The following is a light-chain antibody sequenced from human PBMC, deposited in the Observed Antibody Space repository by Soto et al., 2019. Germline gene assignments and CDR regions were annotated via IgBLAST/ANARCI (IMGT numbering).Light chain of an antibody. V-gene: IGLV2-14*01. J-gene: IGLJ1*01. Sequence: QSVLTQPTSVSGSPGQSITISCTGTSSDVGGYNYVSWYQQQSGKAPKLMIHEVSNRPSGVSNRFSGSKSGNTASLTISGLQAEDEADYYCSPYTRTRPYVCGIGTRVT. CDR2: EVS. CDR3: SPYTRTRPYV. CDR1: SSDVGGYNY.